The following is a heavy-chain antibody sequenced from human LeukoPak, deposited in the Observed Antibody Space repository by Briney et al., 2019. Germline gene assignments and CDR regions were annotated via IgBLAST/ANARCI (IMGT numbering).Heavy chain of an antibody. CDR2: ISGSGGST. D-gene: IGHD3-22*01. CDR3: AKDYPDSYDSSHY. V-gene: IGHV3-23*01. CDR1: GFTFSSYA. J-gene: IGHJ4*02. Sequence: GGSLRLSCAASGFTFSSYAMSWVRQAPGQGLEWVSAISGSGGSTYYADSVKGRFAISRDNSKNTLYLQMNSLRAEDTAVYYRAKDYPDSYDSSHYWGQGTLVTVSS.